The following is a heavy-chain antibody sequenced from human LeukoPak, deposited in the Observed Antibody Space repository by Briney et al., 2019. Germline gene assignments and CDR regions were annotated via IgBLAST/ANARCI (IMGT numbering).Heavy chain of an antibody. D-gene: IGHD6-19*01. CDR1: GFTFSSYS. Sequence: GGSLRLSCAASGFTFSSYSMSWVRQAPGKGLEWLSSITTSSTYISYADSVKGRFTISRDNAKNSLYLQMNSLRAEDTAVYYCARGKYSSGWFDYRGQGTLVTVSP. CDR3: ARGKYSSGWFDY. CDR2: ITTSSTYI. V-gene: IGHV3-21*01. J-gene: IGHJ4*02.